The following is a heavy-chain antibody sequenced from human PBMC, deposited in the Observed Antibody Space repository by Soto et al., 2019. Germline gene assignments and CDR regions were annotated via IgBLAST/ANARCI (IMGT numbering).Heavy chain of an antibody. V-gene: IGHV1-69*06. J-gene: IGHJ5*02. CDR2: IIPIFGTA. Sequence: ASVKVSCKASGGTFSSYAISWVRQAPGQGLEWMGGIIPIFGTANYAQKFQGRVTITADKSTSTAYMELSSLRSEDTAVYYCARVSNHDYGGPHNRFDPWGQGTLVTVSS. CDR3: ARVSNHDYGGPHNRFDP. CDR1: GGTFSSYA. D-gene: IGHD4-17*01.